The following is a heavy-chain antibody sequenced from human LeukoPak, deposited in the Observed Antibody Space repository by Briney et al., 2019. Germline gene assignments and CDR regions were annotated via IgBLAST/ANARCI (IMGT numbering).Heavy chain of an antibody. J-gene: IGHJ6*02. Sequence: SETLSLTCTVSGGSISSYYWSWIRQPPGKGLEWIGYIYYSGSTNYNPSLKSRVTISVDTSKNQFSLKLSSVTAADTAVYYCARDGDSEDGSGSYYTMGVWGQGTTVTVSS. CDR2: IYYSGST. CDR3: ARDGDSEDGSGSYYTMGV. D-gene: IGHD3-10*01. CDR1: GGSISSYY. V-gene: IGHV4-59*01.